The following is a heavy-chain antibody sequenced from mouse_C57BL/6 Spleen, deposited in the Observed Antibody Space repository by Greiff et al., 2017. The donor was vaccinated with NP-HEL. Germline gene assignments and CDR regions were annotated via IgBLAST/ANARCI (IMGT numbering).Heavy chain of an antibody. CDR1: GYTFTDYY. D-gene: IGHD2-2*01. J-gene: IGHJ3*01. V-gene: IGHV1-26*01. CDR2: INPNNGGT. Sequence: EVQLQQSGPELVKPGASVKISCKASGYTFTDYYMNWVKQSHGKSLEWIGDINPNNGGTSYNQKFKGKATLTVDKSSSTAYMELRSLTSEDSAVYYCARSSRGLRRSWFAYWGQGTLVTVSA. CDR3: ARSSRGLRRSWFAY.